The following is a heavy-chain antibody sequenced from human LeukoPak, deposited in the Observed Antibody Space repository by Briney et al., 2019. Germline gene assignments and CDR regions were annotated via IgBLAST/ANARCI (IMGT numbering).Heavy chain of an antibody. CDR3: TTHFAGYSLPYYYYYMDV. Sequence: PGRSLRLSCAASGSTFSNAWMSWVRQAPGKGLEWVGRIKSKTDGGTTDYAAPVKGRFTISRDDSKNTLYLQMNSLKTEDTAVYYCTTHFAGYSLPYYYYYMDVWGKGTTVTVSS. CDR2: IKSKTDGGTT. CDR1: GSTFSNAW. J-gene: IGHJ6*03. V-gene: IGHV3-15*01. D-gene: IGHD3-9*01.